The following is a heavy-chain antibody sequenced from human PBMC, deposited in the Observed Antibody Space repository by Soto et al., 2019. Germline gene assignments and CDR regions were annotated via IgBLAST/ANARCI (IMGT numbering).Heavy chain of an antibody. D-gene: IGHD3-22*01. CDR3: AREMNYYDTSGDSYFDY. V-gene: IGHV1-18*01. CDR2: ISAYNGNT. Sequence: ASVKVSCKASGYTFTSYGISWVRQAPGQGLEWMGWISAYNGNTNYAQKLQGRVTMTTDTSTSTAYMELRSLRSDDTAVYYCAREMNYYDTSGDSYFDYWGQGTLVTVSS. CDR1: GYTFTSYG. J-gene: IGHJ4*02.